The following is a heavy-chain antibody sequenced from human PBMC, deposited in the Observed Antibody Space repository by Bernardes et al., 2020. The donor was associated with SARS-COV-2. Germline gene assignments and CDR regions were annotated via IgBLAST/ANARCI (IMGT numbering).Heavy chain of an antibody. CDR2: IDPKSGGT. J-gene: IGHJ6*02. V-gene: IGHV1-2*02. CDR1: GYTFTDFY. CDR3: ASRHSSFAFYGLDV. Sequence: ASVKVSCKTSGYTFTDFYIHWLRQAPGQRLEWMGWIDPKSGGTNYEQKFQGRVTMTRDASSSTVYMELNWLRVDDTAMYYCASRHSSFAFYGLDVWGQGTTVIVSS. D-gene: IGHD6-19*01.